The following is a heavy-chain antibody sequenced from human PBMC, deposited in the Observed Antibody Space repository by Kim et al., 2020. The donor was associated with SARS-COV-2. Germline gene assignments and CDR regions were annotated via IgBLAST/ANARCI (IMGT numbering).Heavy chain of an antibody. D-gene: IGHD4-4*01. CDR1: GGSISSYY. J-gene: IGHJ5*02. CDR3: ARASLDYSNYVWWFDP. V-gene: IGHV4-59*13. Sequence: SETLSHTCTVSGGSISSYYWSWIRQPPGKGLEWIGYIYYSGSTNYNPSLKSRVTISVDTSKNQFSLKLSSVTAADTAVYYCARASLDYSNYVWWFDPWGQGTLVTVSS. CDR2: IYYSGST.